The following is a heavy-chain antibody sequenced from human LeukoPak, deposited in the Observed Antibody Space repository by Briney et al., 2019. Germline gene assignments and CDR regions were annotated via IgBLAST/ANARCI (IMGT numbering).Heavy chain of an antibody. J-gene: IGHJ2*01. Sequence: GGSLRLSCAASGFTFSDYYMNWIRQVPGKGLEWASYISTNDRTIRYADSVKGRFSISRDNANNSLYLQMKSLRAEDTAVYYCARRASVTTRYWYFDLWGRGTLITVSS. V-gene: IGHV3-11*04. CDR2: ISTNDRTI. CDR1: GFTFSDYY. CDR3: ARRASVTTRYWYFDL. D-gene: IGHD4-17*01.